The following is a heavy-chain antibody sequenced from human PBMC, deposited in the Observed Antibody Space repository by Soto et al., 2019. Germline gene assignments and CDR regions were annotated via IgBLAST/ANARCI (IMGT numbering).Heavy chain of an antibody. CDR2: ISGSGGST. CDR1: GFTFSSYA. CDR3: EKDYLIGGYLD. D-gene: IGHD2-15*01. Sequence: XGSLRLTCAASGFTFSSYAMSWVRQAPGKGLEWVSAISGSGGSTYYADSVKGRFTISRDNSKNTLYLQMNSLRAEDTAVYYCEKDYLIGGYLDWGQGTLVTVSS. J-gene: IGHJ4*02. V-gene: IGHV3-23*01.